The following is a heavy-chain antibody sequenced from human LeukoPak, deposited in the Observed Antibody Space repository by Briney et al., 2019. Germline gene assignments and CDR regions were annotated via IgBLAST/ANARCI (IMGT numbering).Heavy chain of an antibody. D-gene: IGHD3-10*01. J-gene: IGHJ3*02. CDR1: GFIFSTYA. V-gene: IGHV3-30*04. CDR2: VTYDGSDT. CDR3: ARPGGYAFDI. Sequence: QPGTSLRLSCEASGFIFSTYAFHWVRQAPGKGPEWMAFVTYDGSDTYFADSVKGRFTLSRDNSKNALYLQMNSLRTADTAVYYCARPGGYAFDIWGQGTMVTVSS.